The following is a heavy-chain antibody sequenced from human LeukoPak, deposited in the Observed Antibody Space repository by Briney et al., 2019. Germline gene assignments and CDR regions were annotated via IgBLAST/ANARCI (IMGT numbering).Heavy chain of an antibody. CDR3: AREGPSGSFPDAFDI. CDR2: INSDGSST. D-gene: IGHD1-26*01. CDR1: GFTFSSYW. V-gene: IGHV3-74*01. J-gene: IGHJ3*02. Sequence: GGSLRLSCAASGFTFSSYWMHWVRHAPGKGLVWVSRINSDGSSTSYADSVKGRFTISRDNAKNTLYLQMNSLRAEDTAVYYCAREGPSGSFPDAFDIWGQGTMVTVSS.